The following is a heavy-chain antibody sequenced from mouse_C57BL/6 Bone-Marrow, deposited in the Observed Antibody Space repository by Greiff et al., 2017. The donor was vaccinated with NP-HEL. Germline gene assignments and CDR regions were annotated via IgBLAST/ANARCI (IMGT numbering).Heavy chain of an antibody. Sequence: QVQLQQPGAELVKPGASVKLSCKASGYTFTSYWMQWVKQRPGQGLEWIGEIDPADSYTNYNQKFKGKATLTADTSSSTAYMQLRSLTSEDSAVYCGAGGGGDWYFDVGGTGTTVTVSS. V-gene: IGHV1-50*01. CDR1: GYTFTSYW. D-gene: IGHD1-1*02. CDR2: IDPADSYT. CDR3: AGGGGDWYFDV. J-gene: IGHJ1*03.